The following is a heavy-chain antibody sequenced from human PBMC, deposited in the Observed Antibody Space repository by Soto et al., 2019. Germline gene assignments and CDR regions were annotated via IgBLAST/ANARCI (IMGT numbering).Heavy chain of an antibody. J-gene: IGHJ4*02. CDR3: ARRGGFPRGGFNY. CDR2: IYYSGST. CDR1: GFSFSSYT. D-gene: IGHD2-15*01. Sequence: PGGSLRLSCAASGFSFSSYTMNWVRQPPGKGLEWIGYIYYSGSTNYNPSLKSRITISVDTSKNQFSLTLSSVTAADTAVYYCARRGGFPRGGFNYWGQGTRVTVSS. V-gene: IGHV4-59*08.